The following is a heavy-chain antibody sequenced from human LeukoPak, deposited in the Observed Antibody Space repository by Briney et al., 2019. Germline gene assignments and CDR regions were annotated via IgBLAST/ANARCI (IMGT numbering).Heavy chain of an antibody. V-gene: IGHV1-2*02. D-gene: IGHD2-15*01. CDR1: GYTFTDYY. CDR3: ARDIGVVAATDYYYYYMDV. Sequence: GASVKVSCKASGYTFTDYYMHWVRQAPGQGLEWMGWINPNSGGTNFVQKFQGRVTMTRDTSINTAYMELSRLRSDDTAVYYCARDIGVVAATDYYYYYMDVWGKGTTVTISS. CDR2: INPNSGGT. J-gene: IGHJ6*03.